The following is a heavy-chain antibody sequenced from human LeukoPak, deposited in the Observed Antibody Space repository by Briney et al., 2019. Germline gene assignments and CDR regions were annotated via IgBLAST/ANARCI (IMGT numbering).Heavy chain of an antibody. CDR1: VRSIIIYY. Sequence: DTLSLTCIFSVRSIIIYYLSWLRQPPGKGLDWIGYISYSGTTNYNPSLKSRVTISLDTSKNQFPLQLSSVPAADTAVYYCARDNIDSSTTSYYFDYWGQGTLVTVSS. J-gene: IGHJ4*02. D-gene: IGHD2-2*01. CDR2: ISYSGTT. CDR3: ARDNIDSSTTSYYFDY. V-gene: IGHV4-59*01.